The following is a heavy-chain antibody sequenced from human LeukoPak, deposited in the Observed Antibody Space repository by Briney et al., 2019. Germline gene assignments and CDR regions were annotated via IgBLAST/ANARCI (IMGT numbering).Heavy chain of an antibody. J-gene: IGHJ3*02. CDR1: GFTFSIHG. CDR3: AGGRNGDYPGSALDI. D-gene: IGHD4-17*01. CDR2: IWYDGSNK. V-gene: IGHV3-33*01. Sequence: GRSLRLSCTVSGFTFSIHGTHWVRHAPAKGLEWGAVIWYDGSNKDYAESVKGRFTISRDNSKNTMYLQMNSLRAEDTAVYYCAGGRNGDYPGSALDIWGQGTMVTVSS.